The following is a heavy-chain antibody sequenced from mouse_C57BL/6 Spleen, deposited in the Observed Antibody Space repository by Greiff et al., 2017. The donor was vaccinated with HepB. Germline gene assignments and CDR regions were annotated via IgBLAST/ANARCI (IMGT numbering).Heavy chain of an antibody. Sequence: EVQGVESGEGLVKPGGSLKLSCAASGFTFRSYAMSWVRQTPEKRLEWVAYISSGGDYIYYADTVKGRFTISRDNARNTLYLQMSSLKSEDTAMYYCTRGGLYYYGSSQYYFDYWGQGTTLTVSS. CDR1: GFTFRSYA. CDR3: TRGGLYYYGSSQYYFDY. V-gene: IGHV5-9-1*02. D-gene: IGHD1-1*01. J-gene: IGHJ2*01. CDR2: ISSGGDYI.